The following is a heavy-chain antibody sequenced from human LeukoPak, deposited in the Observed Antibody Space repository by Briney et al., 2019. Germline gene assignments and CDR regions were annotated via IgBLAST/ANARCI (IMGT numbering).Heavy chain of an antibody. CDR2: IYTSGST. V-gene: IGHV4-61*02. J-gene: IGHJ4*02. D-gene: IGHD5-24*01. CDR1: GGSISSGSYY. CDR3: ARGVMATSSALGAFGY. Sequence: SQTLSLTCTVSGGSISSGSYYWSWIRQPAGKGLEWIGRIYTSGSTNYNPSLKSRVTISVDTFKNQFSLNLSSVTAADAAVYFCARGVMATSSALGAFGYWGQGTLVTVSS.